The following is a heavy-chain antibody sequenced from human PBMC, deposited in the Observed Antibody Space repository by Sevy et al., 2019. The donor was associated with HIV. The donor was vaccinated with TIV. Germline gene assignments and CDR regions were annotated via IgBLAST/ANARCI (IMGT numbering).Heavy chain of an antibody. CDR1: GFTFSSYS. J-gene: IGHJ6*02. V-gene: IGHV3-48*02. Sequence: GGSLRLSCAASGFTFSSYSMNWVRQAPGKGLEWVSYISSSSSTLYYADSVKGRFTISRDNAKNSLYLQMNSLRDEDTAVYYCARDGSGYRYYYYGMDVWGQGTTVTVSS. CDR3: ARDGSGYRYYYYGMDV. CDR2: ISSSSSTL. D-gene: IGHD3-22*01.